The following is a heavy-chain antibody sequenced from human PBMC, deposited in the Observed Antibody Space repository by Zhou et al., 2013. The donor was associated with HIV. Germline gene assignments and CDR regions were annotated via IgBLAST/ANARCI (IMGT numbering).Heavy chain of an antibody. Sequence: QVQLVQSGAEVKKAGASVKVSCKASGYTFTRYGISCVRQTPGQGLEWMGWISGYNGNTNYAQKLQGRVTMTTDTSTSTAYMELKSLTSDDTAIYYCARAHHIAVAGAPFDYWG. CDR3: ARAHHIAVAGAPFDY. J-gene: IGHJ4*01. CDR2: ISGYNGNT. V-gene: IGHV1-18*01. CDR1: GYTFTRYG. D-gene: IGHD6-19*01.